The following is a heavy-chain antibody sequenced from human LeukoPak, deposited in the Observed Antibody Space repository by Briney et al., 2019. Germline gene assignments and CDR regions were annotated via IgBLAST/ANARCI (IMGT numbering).Heavy chain of an antibody. Sequence: PGGSLRLSCAASGYTFSSYAMHWVRQAPCKGLEWVAVISYDGSNKYYADSVKGRFTISRDNSKNTLYLQMNSLRAEDTAVYYCARDERGYCSSTSCYMVYFDFWGQGTLVTVSS. V-gene: IGHV3-30-3*01. CDR1: GYTFSSYA. CDR2: ISYDGSNK. J-gene: IGHJ4*02. CDR3: ARDERGYCSSTSCYMVYFDF. D-gene: IGHD2-2*02.